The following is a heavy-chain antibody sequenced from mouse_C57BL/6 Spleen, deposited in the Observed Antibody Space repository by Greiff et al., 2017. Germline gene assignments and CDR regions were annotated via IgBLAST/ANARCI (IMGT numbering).Heavy chain of an antibody. CDR3: ARRGLDSSGTGGFAY. D-gene: IGHD3-2*02. Sequence: QVQLQQSGPELVKPGASVKISCKASGYAFSSSWMNWVKQRPGKGLEWIGRIYPGDGDTNYNGKFKGKATLTADKSSSTAYMQLSSLPSEDSAVYFCARRGLDSSGTGGFAYWGQGTLVTVSA. CDR1: GYAFSSSW. V-gene: IGHV1-82*01. CDR2: IYPGDGDT. J-gene: IGHJ3*01.